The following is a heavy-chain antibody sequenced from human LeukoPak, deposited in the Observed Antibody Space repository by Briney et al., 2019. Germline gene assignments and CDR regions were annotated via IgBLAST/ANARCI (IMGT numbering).Heavy chain of an antibody. CDR2: ISAGADST. CDR1: TFSFSSYT. V-gene: IGHV3-23*01. Sequence: GRSLRLSCAASTFSFSSYTMSWVRQAPGEWPEWVSAISAGADSTYYADSVQGRFTISRDNSKNTLFLQMSGLRAEDTAVYFCARGAYGDYDSWGQGTLVTVSS. D-gene: IGHD4-17*01. J-gene: IGHJ5*01. CDR3: ARGAYGDYDS.